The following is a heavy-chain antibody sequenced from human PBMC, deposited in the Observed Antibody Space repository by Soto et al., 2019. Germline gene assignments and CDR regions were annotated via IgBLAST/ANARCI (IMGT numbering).Heavy chain of an antibody. J-gene: IGHJ2*01. Sequence: GGSLRLSCAASGFTFSSYSMNWVRQAPGKGLEWVSYISSSSSTIYYADSVKGRFTISRDNAKNSLYLQMNSLRAEDTAVYYCARGRRYCSGGSCYLWYFDLWGRGTLVTVSS. CDR2: ISSSSSTI. CDR3: ARGRRYCSGGSCYLWYFDL. V-gene: IGHV3-48*01. D-gene: IGHD2-15*01. CDR1: GFTFSSYS.